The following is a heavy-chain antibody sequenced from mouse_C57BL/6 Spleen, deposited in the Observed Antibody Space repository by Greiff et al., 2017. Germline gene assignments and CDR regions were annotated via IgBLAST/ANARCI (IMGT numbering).Heavy chain of an antibody. CDR2: INPNNGGT. J-gene: IGHJ2*01. Sequence: EVQLQQSGPELVKPGASVKISCKASGYTFTDYYMNWVKQSHGKSLEWIGDINPNNGGTSYNQKFKGKATLTVDKSSSTAYMELRSLTSEDSAVYYCARSGQFRYYYGSSYRYFDYWGQGTTLKVSS. D-gene: IGHD1-1*01. V-gene: IGHV1-26*01. CDR3: ARSGQFRYYYGSSYRYFDY. CDR1: GYTFTDYY.